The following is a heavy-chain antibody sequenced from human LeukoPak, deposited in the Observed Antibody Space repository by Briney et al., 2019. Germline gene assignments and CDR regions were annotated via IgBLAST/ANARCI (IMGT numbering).Heavy chain of an antibody. CDR3: ARLVVGATDY. J-gene: IGHJ4*02. CDR1: GGSIASRSYY. CDR2: MYYSGST. D-gene: IGHD1-26*01. V-gene: IGHV4-39*01. Sequence: PSETLSLTYTVSGGSIASRSYYWDWIRQPPGKGLEWIGSMYYSGSTNYNPSLKGRVTISADTSKNQFSLKLDSVTAADTAVYYCARLVVGATDYWGQGTLVTVSS.